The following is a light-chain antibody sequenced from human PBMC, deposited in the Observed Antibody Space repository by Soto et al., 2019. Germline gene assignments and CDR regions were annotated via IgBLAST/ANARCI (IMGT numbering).Light chain of an antibody. CDR3: SSYAGSNRV. CDR1: SSDVGGYNY. V-gene: IGLV2-8*01. CDR2: EVS. Sequence: LTQPPSASGSPGQSVTISCTGTSSDVGGYNYVSWYQQHPGKAPKLMIYEVSKRPSGVPDRFSGSKSGNTASLTVSGLQAEDEADYYCSSYAGSNRVFGTGTKVTVL. J-gene: IGLJ1*01.